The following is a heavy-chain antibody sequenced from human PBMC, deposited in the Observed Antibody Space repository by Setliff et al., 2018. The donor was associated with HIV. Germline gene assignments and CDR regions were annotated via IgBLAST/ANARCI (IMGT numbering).Heavy chain of an antibody. V-gene: IGHV5-51*01. J-gene: IGHJ4*02. CDR2: IYPGDSDS. CDR3: VRGFYGDYYFDY. CDR1: GYSFVDFW. Sequence: PGESLKISCHLSGYSFVDFWIGWVRQMPGKGLEWVGFIYPGDSDSRYSPSFRGQVTISADKSTTTAYLDWASLKASDTAMYYCVRGFYGDYYFDYWGQGTLVTVSS. D-gene: IGHD4-17*01.